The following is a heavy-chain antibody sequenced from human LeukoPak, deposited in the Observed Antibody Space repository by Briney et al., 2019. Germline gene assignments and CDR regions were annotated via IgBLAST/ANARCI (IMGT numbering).Heavy chain of an antibody. CDR1: GYTFTIYY. CDR2: INPSGGST. Sequence: GASVKVSCKASGYTFTIYYMHWVRQAPGQGLEWMGIINPSGGSTSYAQKFQGRVTMTRDMSTSTVYMELSSLRSEDTAVYYCARVPFGSGYPDYWGQGTLVTVSS. D-gene: IGHD3-3*01. CDR3: ARVPFGSGYPDY. V-gene: IGHV1-46*01. J-gene: IGHJ4*02.